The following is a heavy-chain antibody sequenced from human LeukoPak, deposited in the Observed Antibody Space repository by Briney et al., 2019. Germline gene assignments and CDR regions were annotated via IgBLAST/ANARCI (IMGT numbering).Heavy chain of an antibody. J-gene: IGHJ4*02. CDR2: IWYDGSNK. Sequence: GGSLRLSCAASGFTFSSYGMHWVRQAPGKGLELVAVIWYDGSNKYYADSVKGRFTISRDNSKNTLYLQMNSLRAEDTAVYCCARVGSSGYVFDYWGQGTLVTVSS. CDR3: ARVGSSGYVFDY. CDR1: GFTFSSYG. V-gene: IGHV3-33*01. D-gene: IGHD6-19*01.